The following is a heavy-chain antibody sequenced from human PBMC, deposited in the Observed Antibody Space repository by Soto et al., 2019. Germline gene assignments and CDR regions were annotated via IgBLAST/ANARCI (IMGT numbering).Heavy chain of an antibody. CDR1: GFTFSDSG. V-gene: IGHV3-33*01. Sequence: QVQLVESGGGVVQPGGSLRLSCATSGFTFSDSGMHWVRQAPGKGLEWVAVIWSDGSDKSYADSVEGRFTISRDNSKNPLYLQMESLRAGETAVYSCVRSNPNSSSSGWGGGFDYWGQGTLVTVSS. CDR3: VRSNPNSSSSGWGGGFDY. CDR2: IWSDGSDK. J-gene: IGHJ4*02. D-gene: IGHD6-6*01.